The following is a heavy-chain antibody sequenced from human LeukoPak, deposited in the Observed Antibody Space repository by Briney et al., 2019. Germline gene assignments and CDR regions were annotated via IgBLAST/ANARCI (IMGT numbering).Heavy chain of an antibody. Sequence: SVKLSCTASGFTFTSCAMYWVRQARGPGLERIGWIGVGSGNTNYAQKLQERVTITRDMSTSTAYMELSSLRSEDTAVYYCARGPIAAADTFYYYYYMDVWGKGTTVTVSS. D-gene: IGHD6-13*01. CDR1: GFTFTSCA. CDR3: ARGPIAAADTFYYYYYMDV. V-gene: IGHV1-58*02. J-gene: IGHJ6*03. CDR2: IGVGSGNT.